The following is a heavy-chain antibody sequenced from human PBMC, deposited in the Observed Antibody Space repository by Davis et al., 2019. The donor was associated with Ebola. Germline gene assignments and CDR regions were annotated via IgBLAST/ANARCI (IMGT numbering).Heavy chain of an antibody. CDR3: ARDRVPAAQFYWYFDL. CDR1: PFSFPSYC. CDR2: IWNDGSKK. V-gene: IGHV3-33*01. D-gene: IGHD2-2*01. J-gene: IGHJ2*01. Sequence: PGGSLRLSCAASPFSFPSYCMHWVRQAPGKGLEWVAVIWNDGSKKYYADSVKGRFTISRDNSKNTLYLQMNSLRAEDTAVYYCARDRVPAAQFYWYFDLWGRGTLVSVTS.